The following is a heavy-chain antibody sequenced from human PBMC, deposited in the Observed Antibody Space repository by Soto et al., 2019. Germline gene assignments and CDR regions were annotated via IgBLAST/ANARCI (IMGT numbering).Heavy chain of an antibody. V-gene: IGHV5-51*01. CDR2: IYPGDSDT. CDR3: AGGGVRGVITRTRNYYGMDV. CDR1: GYSFTSYW. D-gene: IGHD3-10*01. Sequence: PGESLKISCKGSGYSFTSYWIGWVRQMPGKGLEWMGIIYPGDSDTRYSPSFQGQVTISADKSISTAYLQWSSLKASDTAMYYCAGGGVRGVITRTRNYYGMDVWGQGTTVTVSS. J-gene: IGHJ6*02.